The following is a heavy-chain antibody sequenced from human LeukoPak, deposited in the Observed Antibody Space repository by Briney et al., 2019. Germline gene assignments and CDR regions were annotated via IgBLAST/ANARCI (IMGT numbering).Heavy chain of an antibody. CDR3: VRAHRRSSSWDDYYYYYMDV. J-gene: IGHJ6*03. CDR2: IYTSGST. D-gene: IGHD6-13*01. V-gene: IGHV4-4*07. CDR1: GGSISSYY. Sequence: SETLSLTCTVSGGSISSYYWSWIRQPAGKGLEWIGRIYTSGSTNYNPSLKSRVTMSVDTSKNQFSLKLSSVTAADTAVYYCVRAHRRSSSWDDYYYYYMDVWGKGTTVTISS.